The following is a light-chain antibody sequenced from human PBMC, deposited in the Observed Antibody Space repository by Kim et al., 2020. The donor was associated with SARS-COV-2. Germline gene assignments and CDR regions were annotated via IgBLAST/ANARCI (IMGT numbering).Light chain of an antibody. V-gene: IGLV1-44*01. J-gene: IGLJ3*02. Sequence: GQRVTISCSGSRSNIGSNTVNWYRQLPGTAPKLLIYSDNQRPSGVPDRFSGSKSGTSASLAISGLQSEDEADYYCAAWDDSLNGPVFGGGTKLTVL. CDR3: AAWDDSLNGPV. CDR2: SDN. CDR1: RSNIGSNT.